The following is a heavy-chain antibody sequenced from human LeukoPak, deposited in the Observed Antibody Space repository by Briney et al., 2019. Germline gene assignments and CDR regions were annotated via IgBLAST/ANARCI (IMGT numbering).Heavy chain of an antibody. CDR2: ISSSATTI. Sequence: GGSLRLSCAASGFTFSDYYMSCIRQAPGDGLEWVSYISSSATTIYYADSVKGRFTISRDNATNSLYLQMNSLRAADTAVYYCAGERGGDYEFDHWGQGTLVTVSS. J-gene: IGHJ4*02. D-gene: IGHD4-17*01. V-gene: IGHV3-11*04. CDR3: AGERGGDYEFDH. CDR1: GFTFSDYY.